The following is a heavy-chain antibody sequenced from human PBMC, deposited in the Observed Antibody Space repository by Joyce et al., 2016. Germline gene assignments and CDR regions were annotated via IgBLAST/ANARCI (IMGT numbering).Heavy chain of an antibody. CDR2: VYFNGIT. CDR1: GQSFDLHNF. Sequence: QVQLQESGPGLVKPSEPLSLTCGVSGQSFDLHNFWCWIRRPPGQGREWIGNVYFNGITHYSPSLKSRVTISVDTSKNEFSLNLISVTAADTAVYFWARRPYNVHTSLGSDWYFDLWGRGTLVTVSS. V-gene: IGHV4-38-2*01. J-gene: IGHJ2*01. D-gene: IGHD5-18*01. CDR3: ARRPYNVHTSLGSDWYFDL.